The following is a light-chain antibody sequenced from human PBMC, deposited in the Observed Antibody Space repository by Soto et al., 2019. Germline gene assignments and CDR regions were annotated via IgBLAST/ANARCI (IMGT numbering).Light chain of an antibody. Sequence: QSVLTQPSSASGSTGESVTISCTGSSSDVGGYNYVSWYQQHPGKAPKLMIYEVSKRPSGVPDRLSGSKSGNTASLTVSGLQAEDEADYYCSSYGGSNTVVFGGGTKLTVL. J-gene: IGLJ2*01. CDR1: SSDVGGYNY. CDR2: EVS. CDR3: SSYGGSNTVV. V-gene: IGLV2-8*01.